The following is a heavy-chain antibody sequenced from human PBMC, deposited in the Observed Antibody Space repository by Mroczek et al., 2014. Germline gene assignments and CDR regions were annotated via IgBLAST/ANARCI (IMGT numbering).Heavy chain of an antibody. Sequence: QVQLQESGPGLVKPSETLSLTCTVSGGSMSGYSWSWIRQPAGKGLEYIGRIFTSGSTNYNPSLKSRVTMSVDTSKNQFSLGLTSVTAADTAVYYCARAQAGGNYYFDYWGQGTLVTVSS. CDR1: GGSMSGYS. D-gene: IGHD1-14*01. CDR2: IFTSGST. V-gene: IGHV4-4*07. J-gene: IGHJ4*02. CDR3: ARAQAGGNYYFDY.